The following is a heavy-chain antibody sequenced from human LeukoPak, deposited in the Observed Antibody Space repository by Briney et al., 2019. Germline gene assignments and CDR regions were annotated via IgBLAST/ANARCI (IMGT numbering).Heavy chain of an antibody. CDR1: GGSTSSHF. CDR2: IYNRGTT. V-gene: IGHV4-59*11. CDR3: TKATTWLAFDS. D-gene: IGHD6-19*01. Sequence: PSETLSLTCTVSGGSTSSHFWSWRRQPPGKGLEWIGNIYNRGTTNYNPSLNSRVTMSVDTSKNQLSLQLTSVTAADTAVYYCTKATTWLAFDSWGRGTLVTVSS. J-gene: IGHJ4*02.